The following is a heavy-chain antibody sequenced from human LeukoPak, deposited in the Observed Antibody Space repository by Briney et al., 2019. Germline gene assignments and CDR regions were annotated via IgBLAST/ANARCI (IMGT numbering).Heavy chain of an antibody. CDR1: GFTFSSYW. CDR3: ARSPYSSSWYYFDY. CDR2: INSDGIST. D-gene: IGHD6-13*01. V-gene: IGHV3-74*01. Sequence: GGSLRLSCAASGFTFSSYWMHWVRQAPGKGLVWVSRINSDGISTSYADSVKGRFSISRDNAKNTLYLQMNSLRAEDTAVYYCARSPYSSSWYYFDYWGQGTLVTVPS. J-gene: IGHJ4*02.